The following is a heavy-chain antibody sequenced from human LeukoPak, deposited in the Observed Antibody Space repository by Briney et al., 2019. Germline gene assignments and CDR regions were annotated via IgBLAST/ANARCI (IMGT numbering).Heavy chain of an antibody. D-gene: IGHD4-17*01. CDR3: ARDLYGDYGRFDY. CDR1: GFTFSSYE. Sequence: GGSLRLSCSAFGFTFSSYEMNWVRQAPRKGLEWVSYISSRGIPIYYADSVKGRFTISRDNAKNLLYLQMNSLRAEDTAVYYCARDLYGDYGRFDYWGQGTLVTVSS. V-gene: IGHV3-48*03. J-gene: IGHJ4*02. CDR2: ISSRGIPI.